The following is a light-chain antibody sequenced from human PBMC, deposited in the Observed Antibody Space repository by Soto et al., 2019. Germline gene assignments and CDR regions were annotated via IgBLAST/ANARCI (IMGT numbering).Light chain of an antibody. CDR3: QRYGSSPLIT. CDR1: QSVSSSS. J-gene: IGKJ5*01. CDR2: GTS. Sequence: ETVLTQSPGTLSLSPGERVTLSCRASQSVSSSSLAWYQQRPGQAPRLLIYGTSSRATGIPDRFSGSGSGTDFTLTISRLEPEDFAVYFCQRYGSSPLITFGQGTRLEI. V-gene: IGKV3-20*01.